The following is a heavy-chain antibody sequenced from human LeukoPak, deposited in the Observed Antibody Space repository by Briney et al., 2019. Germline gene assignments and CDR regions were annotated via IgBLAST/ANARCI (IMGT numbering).Heavy chain of an antibody. Sequence: PGGSLRLSCAVSGFFFAGYGMTWLRQAPGKGLEWVSAISGSGGSTYYADSVKGRFTISRDNSKNTLYLQMNSLRAEDTAVYYCAKDRKVRGVIIRVYFDYWGQGTLVTVSS. CDR1: GFFFAGYG. V-gene: IGHV3-23*01. D-gene: IGHD3-10*01. CDR2: ISGSGGST. J-gene: IGHJ4*02. CDR3: AKDRKVRGVIIRVYFDY.